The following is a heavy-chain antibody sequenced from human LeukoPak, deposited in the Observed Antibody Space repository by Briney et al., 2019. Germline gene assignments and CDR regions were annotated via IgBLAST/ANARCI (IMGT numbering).Heavy chain of an antibody. CDR3: ARESVVPAVNYYYGMDV. CDR1: GGSISSGGYY. V-gene: IGHV4-31*03. D-gene: IGHD2-2*01. J-gene: IGHJ6*02. CDR2: IYYSGST. Sequence: PSETLSLTCTVSGGSISSGGYYWSWIRQHPGKGLEWIGYIYYSGSTYYNPSLKSRVTISVDTSKNQFPLKLSSVTAADTAVYYCARESVVPAVNYYYGMDVWGQGTTVTVSS.